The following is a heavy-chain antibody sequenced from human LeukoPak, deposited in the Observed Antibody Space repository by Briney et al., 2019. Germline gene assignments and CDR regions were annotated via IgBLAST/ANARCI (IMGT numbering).Heavy chain of an antibody. CDR1: GFTFSSYA. D-gene: IGHD3-10*01. CDR2: VSGSSDTT. V-gene: IGHV3-23*01. CDR3: AKEPLSGGAYYFDY. J-gene: IGHJ4*02. Sequence: PGGSLRLSCAASGFTFSSYAMSWVRQAPGEGLEWVSTVSGSSDTTYYSDSVKGRFTISRDNSKNTLYLQMNSLRAEDAAVYYCAKEPLSGGAYYFDYWGQGTLVTVSS.